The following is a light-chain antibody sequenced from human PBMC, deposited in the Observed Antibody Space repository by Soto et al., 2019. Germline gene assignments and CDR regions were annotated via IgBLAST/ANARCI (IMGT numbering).Light chain of an antibody. CDR3: QQYVSSPWA. V-gene: IGKV3-20*01. J-gene: IGKJ1*01. Sequence: EIVMTQSPATLSVSPGERATLSCRASQSVNSRLAWYQQKPGQTPRLLIYGASRRATGIPDRFTGSGSGTDFTLTISRLEPEDFAVYYCQQYVSSPWAFGQGTKVDIK. CDR1: QSVNSR. CDR2: GAS.